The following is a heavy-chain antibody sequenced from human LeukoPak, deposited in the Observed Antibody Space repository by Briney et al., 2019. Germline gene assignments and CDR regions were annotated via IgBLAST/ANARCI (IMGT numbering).Heavy chain of an antibody. D-gene: IGHD4-23*01. CDR2: IYHNGAT. CDR3: VRSAGNSDYDS. V-gene: IGHV4-4*02. J-gene: IGHJ4*02. Sequence: SETLSLTCTVSGDSISNRNCWTWVRQPPGKGLEWIGEIYHNGATNYKPSLKSRVTMFLDKSRNQFSLKLNSVTAADTAVHYCVRSAGNSDYDSWGQGTLVTVSS. CDR1: GDSISNRNC.